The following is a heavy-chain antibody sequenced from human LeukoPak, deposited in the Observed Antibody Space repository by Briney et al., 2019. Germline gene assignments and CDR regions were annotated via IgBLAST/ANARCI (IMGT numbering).Heavy chain of an antibody. D-gene: IGHD5-12*01. CDR1: GYTFTGFH. Sequence: ASVKVSCKASGYTFTGFHMHWVRQAPGQGLEWMGWINPNSGGTKYAQQFQGRVTTTRDTSISTAYMELSRLRSDDTAVYYCARLPIVATIPGNYGMDVWGQGTTVTVSS. CDR3: ARLPIVATIPGNYGMDV. CDR2: INPNSGGT. J-gene: IGHJ6*02. V-gene: IGHV1-2*02.